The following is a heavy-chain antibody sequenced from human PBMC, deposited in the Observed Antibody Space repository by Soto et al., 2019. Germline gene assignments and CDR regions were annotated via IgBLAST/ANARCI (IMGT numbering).Heavy chain of an antibody. CDR2: ISAAGDP. CDR3: ARTDRDFYGLDV. Sequence: EVQLVESGGGLVQPGGSLRLSCEASGFTFRNYDMHWVRQGTGKGLEWVSGISAAGDPDYADSVEGRFTISRENAQNSFFLQMNSLRVDYTAVYYCARTDRDFYGLDVWGQWTTVIVSS. V-gene: IGHV3-13*05. J-gene: IGHJ6*02. CDR1: GFTFRNYD.